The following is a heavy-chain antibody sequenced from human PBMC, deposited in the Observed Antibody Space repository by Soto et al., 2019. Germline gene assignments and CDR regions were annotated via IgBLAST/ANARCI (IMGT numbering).Heavy chain of an antibody. CDR1: GGSFSGYY. CDR2: INHSGST. D-gene: IGHD1-20*01. J-gene: IGHJ4*02. Sequence: QVQLQQWGAGLLKPSETLSLTCAVYGGSFSGYYWTWIRQPPGKGLEWIGEINHSGSTNYKPSLRGRATISVDTSKNQLSLRVTSLTAADTAVYYCARGRTLITGTSLDYWGQGTLVTVSS. CDR3: ARGRTLITGTSLDY. V-gene: IGHV4-34*01.